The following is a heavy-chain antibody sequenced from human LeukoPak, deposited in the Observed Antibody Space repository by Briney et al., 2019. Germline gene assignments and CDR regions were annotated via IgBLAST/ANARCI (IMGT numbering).Heavy chain of an antibody. J-gene: IGHJ3*02. V-gene: IGHV1-24*01. D-gene: IGHD3-10*01. Sequence: ASVKVSCKVSGYTLTELSMHWVRQAPGKGLEWMGGLDPEDGETIYAQKFQGRVTMTEDTSTDTDYMELSSLRSEDTAVYYCATAITMVRGVIIWAFDIWGQGTMVTVSS. CDR2: LDPEDGET. CDR1: GYTLTELS. CDR3: ATAITMVRGVIIWAFDI.